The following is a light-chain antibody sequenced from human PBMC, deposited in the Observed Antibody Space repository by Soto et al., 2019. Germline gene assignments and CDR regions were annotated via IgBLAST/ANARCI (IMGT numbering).Light chain of an antibody. CDR1: QSVSSSY. Sequence: EIVLTQSPDTLSLSPGERATLSCRASQSVSSSYLAWYQQTPGQAPRLLIYGTSNRATGIPDRFSGSGSGTDFTLTISRLEPEDFAVYYCQQYGNSRWTLGKGTKVDIK. CDR3: QQYGNSRWT. CDR2: GTS. J-gene: IGKJ1*01. V-gene: IGKV3-20*01.